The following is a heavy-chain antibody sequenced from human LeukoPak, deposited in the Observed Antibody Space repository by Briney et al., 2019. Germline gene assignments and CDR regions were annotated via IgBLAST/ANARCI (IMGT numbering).Heavy chain of an antibody. CDR3: ARDTGDYGDPPH. Sequence: PGGSLRLSCAASGFTFSSYSMNWVRQAPGKGLEWVSSISSSSSYIYYADSVKGRFTISRDNAKNSLYLQMNSLRAEDTAVYYCARDTGDYGDPPHWGQGTLVTVSS. CDR2: ISSSSSYI. D-gene: IGHD4-17*01. CDR1: GFTFSSYS. V-gene: IGHV3-21*01. J-gene: IGHJ4*02.